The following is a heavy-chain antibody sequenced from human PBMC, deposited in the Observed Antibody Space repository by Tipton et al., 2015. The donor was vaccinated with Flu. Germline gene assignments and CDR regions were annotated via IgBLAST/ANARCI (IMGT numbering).Heavy chain of an antibody. D-gene: IGHD1-26*01. J-gene: IGHJ6*03. V-gene: IGHV4-59*01. CDR2: IYYSGST. CDR3: ARESGSYSGYYYYMDV. CDR1: GGSISSYY. Sequence: TLSLTCTVSGGSISSYYWSWIRQPPGKGLEWIGYIYYSGSTNYNPSLKSRVTISVDTSKNQFSLKLSSVTAADTAVYYCARESGSYSGYYYYMDVWGKGTTATVSS.